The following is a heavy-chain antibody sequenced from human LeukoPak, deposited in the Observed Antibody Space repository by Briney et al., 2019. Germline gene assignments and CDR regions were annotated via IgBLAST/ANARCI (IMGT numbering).Heavy chain of an antibody. CDR2: IYHSGST. V-gene: IGHV4-38-2*01. J-gene: IGHJ6*03. Sequence: PSETLSLTCAVSGYSISSGYYWGWIRQPPGKGLEWIGRIYHSGSTYYNPSLKSRVTISVDTSKNQFSLKLSSVTAADTAVYYCASSSSWSLAYYYYMDVWGKGTTVTVSS. CDR3: ASSSSWSLAYYYYMDV. CDR1: GYSISSGYY. D-gene: IGHD6-13*01.